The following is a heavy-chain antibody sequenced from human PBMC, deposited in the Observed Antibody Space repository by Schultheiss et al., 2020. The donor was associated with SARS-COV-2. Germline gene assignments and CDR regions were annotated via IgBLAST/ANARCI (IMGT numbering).Heavy chain of an antibody. V-gene: IGHV4-39*01. Sequence: SETLSLTCTVSGGSISSSSYYWGWIRQPPGKGLEWIGSIYYSGSTYYNPSLKSRVTISVDTSKNQFSLKLSSVTAADTAVYYCARRGPYYYGSGSLSWFDPWGQGTLVTVSS. D-gene: IGHD3-10*01. CDR3: ARRGPYYYGSGSLSWFDP. CDR2: IYYSGST. CDR1: GGSISSSSYY. J-gene: IGHJ5*02.